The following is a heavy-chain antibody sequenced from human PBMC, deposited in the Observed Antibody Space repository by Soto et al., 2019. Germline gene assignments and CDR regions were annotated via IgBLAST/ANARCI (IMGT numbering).Heavy chain of an antibody. CDR3: ARDRESYGGNPSRFDY. CDR1: GGTFSSYA. V-gene: IGHV1-69*01. D-gene: IGHD4-17*01. Sequence: QVQLVQSGAEVKKPGSSVKVSCKASGGTFSSYAISWVRQAPGQGLEWMGGIIPIFGTANYSQKFQGRVTITADESTSTAYMELSSLRSEDTAVSYCARDRESYGGNPSRFDYWGQGTLVTVSS. CDR2: IIPIFGTA. J-gene: IGHJ4*02.